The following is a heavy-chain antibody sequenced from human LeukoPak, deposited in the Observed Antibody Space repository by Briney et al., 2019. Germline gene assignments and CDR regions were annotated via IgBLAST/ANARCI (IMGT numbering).Heavy chain of an antibody. D-gene: IGHD6-13*01. CDR2: ISGSGGST. Sequence: PGGSLSLSSGVSGFTFSNFAMSWVPPAPGKGLEWVSGISGSGGSTYYTDSMKGRFTISRDNSKNTLYLQMNSLRADDTAVYCCARAGQQLVPYYFNYWGQGIQVTVSS. CDR1: GFTFSNFA. CDR3: ARAGQQLVPYYFNY. V-gene: IGHV3-23*01. J-gene: IGHJ4*02.